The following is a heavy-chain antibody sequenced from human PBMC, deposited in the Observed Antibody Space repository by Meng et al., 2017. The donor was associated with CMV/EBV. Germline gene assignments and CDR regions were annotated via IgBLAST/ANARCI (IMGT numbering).Heavy chain of an antibody. D-gene: IGHD3-22*01. Sequence: GGSLRLSCAASGFTFSSYAMHWVRQAPGKGLEWVAVISYDGSNKYYAYSVKGRFTISRDNSKNTLYLQMNSLRAEDTAVYYCARDRYYDSSGYALSYYFDYWGQGTLVTVSS. J-gene: IGHJ4*02. V-gene: IGHV3-30-3*01. CDR2: ISYDGSNK. CDR1: GFTFSSYA. CDR3: ARDRYYDSSGYALSYYFDY.